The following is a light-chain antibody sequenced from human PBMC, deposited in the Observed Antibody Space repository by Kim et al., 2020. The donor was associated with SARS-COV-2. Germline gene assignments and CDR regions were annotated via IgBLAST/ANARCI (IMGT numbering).Light chain of an antibody. Sequence: SVGDRVTFTCRASQSISSWLAWYQQKPGKAPKLLIYKTSNLESGVPSRFSGSGSGTDFTLPISSLQPDDFATYYCQQYNSYSAITFGQGTRLEI. CDR1: QSISSW. J-gene: IGKJ5*01. V-gene: IGKV1-5*03. CDR3: QQYNSYSAIT. CDR2: KTS.